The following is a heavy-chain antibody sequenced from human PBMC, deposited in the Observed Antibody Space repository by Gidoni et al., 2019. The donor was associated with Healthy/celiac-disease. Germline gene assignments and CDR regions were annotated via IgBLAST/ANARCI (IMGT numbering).Heavy chain of an antibody. J-gene: IGHJ6*02. CDR2: ISWNSGSI. CDR3: AKSPYQLPYYYGMDV. Sequence: EVQLVESGGGLVQPGRSLRLSCAASGFTFDVYAMHWVRQAPGKGLEWVSGISWNSGSIGYADSVKGRFTISRDNAKNSLYLQMNSLRAEDTALYYCAKSPYQLPYYYGMDVWGQGTTVTVSS. D-gene: IGHD2-2*01. CDR1: GFTFDVYA. V-gene: IGHV3-9*01.